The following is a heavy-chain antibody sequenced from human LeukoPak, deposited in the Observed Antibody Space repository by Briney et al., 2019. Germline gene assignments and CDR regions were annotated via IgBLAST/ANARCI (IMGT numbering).Heavy chain of an antibody. CDR3: ARDTLGEGEDANYAVYYFDY. Sequence: GGSLRLSCAASGFRFNTYWMSWVRQAPGKGLEWVANIKQDGNEKYYADSVKGRFTISRDNGKNSLDLQMNSLRADDTAVYYCARDTLGEGEDANYAVYYFDYWGQGTVVTVSS. CDR2: IKQDGNEK. J-gene: IGHJ4*02. V-gene: IGHV3-7*01. D-gene: IGHD4/OR15-4a*01. CDR1: GFRFNTYW.